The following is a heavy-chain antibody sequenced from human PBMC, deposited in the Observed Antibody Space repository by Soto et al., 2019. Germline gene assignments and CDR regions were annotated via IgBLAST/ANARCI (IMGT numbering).Heavy chain of an antibody. CDR3: ARDNSNLDAFDI. CDR2: ISAYNGNT. V-gene: IGHV1-18*01. Sequence: ASVKVSCTASGYTFTSYGISWVRQAPGQGLEWMGWISAYNGNTNYAQKLQGRVTMTTDTSTSTAYMELRSLRSDDTAVYYCARDNSNLDAFDIWGQGTMVTVSS. CDR1: GYTFTSYG. D-gene: IGHD4-4*01. J-gene: IGHJ3*02.